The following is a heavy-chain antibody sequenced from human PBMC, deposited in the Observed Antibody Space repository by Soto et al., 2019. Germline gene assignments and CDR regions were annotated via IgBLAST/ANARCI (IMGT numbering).Heavy chain of an antibody. Sequence: QVQLVQSGAEVKKPGASVKVSCKASGYTFTGHYILWVRQAPGQGLEWMGWVNPISGGTIYAQNFLGWVTMTRDTATSTAYLELRSLTSDATAVYYCARAKNFGSGELDYWGQGTLVTVSS. J-gene: IGHJ4*02. CDR3: ARAKNFGSGELDY. CDR2: VNPISGGT. D-gene: IGHD3-10*01. CDR1: GYTFTGHY. V-gene: IGHV1-2*04.